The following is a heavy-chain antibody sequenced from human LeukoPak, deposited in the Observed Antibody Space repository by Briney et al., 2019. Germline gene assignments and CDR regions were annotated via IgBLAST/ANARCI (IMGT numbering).Heavy chain of an antibody. CDR1: GGSISSYY. J-gene: IGHJ5*02. D-gene: IGHD3-3*01. CDR3: ARVLLSNYDFWSGYSNWFDP. V-gene: IGHV4-59*01. CDR2: IYYSGST. Sequence: ASETLSLTCTVSGGSISSYYWSWIRQPPGKGLEWIGYIYYSGSTNCNPSLKSRVTISVDTSKNQFSLKLSSVTAADTAVYYCARVLLSNYDFWSGYSNWFDPWGQGTLVTVSS.